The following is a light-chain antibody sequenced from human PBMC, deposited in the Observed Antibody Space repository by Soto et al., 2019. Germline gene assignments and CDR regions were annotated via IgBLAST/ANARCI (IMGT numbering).Light chain of an antibody. CDR2: DAS. J-gene: IGKJ4*01. Sequence: EIVLTQSPGTLSLSPGERVTLSCRTSQSVSNNYLAWYQQKPGQAPRLLVYDASTRATGIPDRFSGSGSGTDFTLTISSLQPEDFAVYYCQQYNNWPPLTFGGGTKVDIK. CDR1: QSVSNNY. V-gene: IGKV3-20*01. CDR3: QQYNNWPPLT.